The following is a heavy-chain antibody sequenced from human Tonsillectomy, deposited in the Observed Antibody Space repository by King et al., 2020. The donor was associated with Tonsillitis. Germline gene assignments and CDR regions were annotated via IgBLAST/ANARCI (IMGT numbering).Heavy chain of an antibody. CDR2: INPDGRST. V-gene: IGHV3-74*01. D-gene: IGHD3-16*01. Sequence: VQLVESGGGFVQPGGSLRLSCTASGFTFSNYWMHWVRHAPGKGLVWVSRINPDGRSTTYADSVKGRFTISRDNAKNTLYLQMNSLRAEDTAVYYCTRAQGFGWGQGTLVTVPS. CDR1: GFTFSNYW. CDR3: TRAQGFG. J-gene: IGHJ4*02.